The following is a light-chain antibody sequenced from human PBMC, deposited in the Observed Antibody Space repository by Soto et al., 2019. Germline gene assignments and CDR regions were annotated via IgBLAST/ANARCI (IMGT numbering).Light chain of an antibody. CDR2: AAS. V-gene: IGKV1-9*01. J-gene: IGKJ4*01. CDR3: QQVNNYPLT. Sequence: IQLTQSPSSLSASVGDRVTITCRASQGLSSYLAWYQQKPGKAPKLLIYAASTLQSGVPSRFSGSGSETDFTLTISSLQPEDVATYYCQQVNNYPLTFGGGTKVEI. CDR1: QGLSSY.